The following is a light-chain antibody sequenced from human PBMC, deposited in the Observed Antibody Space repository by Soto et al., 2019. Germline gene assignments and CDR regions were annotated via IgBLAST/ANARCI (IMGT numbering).Light chain of an antibody. Sequence: DIQMTQSPSTLSASVGDSVTITCRASQSIGSWLAWYQQKPGKAPKLLIYKASSLESGVPSRFSGSGSGTEFTLTISSLQPDDFATYYCQQYNSYSQAYTFGQGTKVDIK. J-gene: IGKJ2*01. CDR1: QSIGSW. CDR3: QQYNSYSQAYT. CDR2: KAS. V-gene: IGKV1-5*03.